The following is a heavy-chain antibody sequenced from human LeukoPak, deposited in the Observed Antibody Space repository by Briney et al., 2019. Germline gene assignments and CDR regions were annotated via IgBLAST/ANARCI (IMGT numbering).Heavy chain of an antibody. J-gene: IGHJ6*03. V-gene: IGHV3-23*01. Sequence: GGSLRLSCAASGVIFSNYAMSWVRQAPGKGLEWVSGITGSGSSTYYADSVKSGFSISRDNSKHTLYLQMNSLRAEDSAVYYCAKDRVGPAATYYFYYHMDVWGKGTTVTVSS. D-gene: IGHD2-2*01. CDR2: ITGSGSST. CDR3: AKDRVGPAATYYFYYHMDV. CDR1: GVIFSNYA.